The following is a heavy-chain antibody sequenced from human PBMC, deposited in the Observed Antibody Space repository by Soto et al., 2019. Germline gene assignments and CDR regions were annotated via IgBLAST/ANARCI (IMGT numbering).Heavy chain of an antibody. CDR2: ISSSGGST. Sequence: GGSLRLSCAASGFTFSSYAMSWVHQAPGKGLEWVSVISSSGGSTYYADSVKGRFTISRDNSKNTLHLQMNSLRAEDTAVYYCAKDRGSSSWTPLGSAFDIWGQGTMVTVSS. J-gene: IGHJ3*02. D-gene: IGHD6-13*01. CDR1: GFTFSSYA. CDR3: AKDRGSSSWTPLGSAFDI. V-gene: IGHV3-23*01.